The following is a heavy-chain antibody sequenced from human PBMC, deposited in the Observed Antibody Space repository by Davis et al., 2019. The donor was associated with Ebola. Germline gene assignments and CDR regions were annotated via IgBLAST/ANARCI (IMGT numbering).Heavy chain of an antibody. CDR3: ARSITPYYSYYGMDV. CDR1: GGSFSGYF. V-gene: IGHV4-34*12. CDR2: IIHSGST. Sequence: SETLSLTCAVYGGSFSGYFWSWIRQSPGKGLEFIGDIIHSGSTNYNPSLKSRVTISVDTSKSQFSLKLRYVTAADTAVYYCARSITPYYSYYGMDVWGQGTTVTVS. J-gene: IGHJ6*02. D-gene: IGHD5-12*01.